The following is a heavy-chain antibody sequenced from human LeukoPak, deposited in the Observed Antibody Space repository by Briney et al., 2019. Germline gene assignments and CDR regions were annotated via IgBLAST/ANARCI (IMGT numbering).Heavy chain of an antibody. CDR3: ASGWGIAPDY. D-gene: IGHD6-13*01. Sequence: IQPGGSLRLSCAASGFTFSSHAMSWVRQAPGKGLEWVSVIYSGGSTYYADSVKGRFTISRDNSKNTLYLQMNSLRAEDTAVYYCASGWGIAPDYWGQGTLVTVSS. CDR2: IYSGGST. V-gene: IGHV3-53*01. CDR1: GFTFSSHA. J-gene: IGHJ4*02.